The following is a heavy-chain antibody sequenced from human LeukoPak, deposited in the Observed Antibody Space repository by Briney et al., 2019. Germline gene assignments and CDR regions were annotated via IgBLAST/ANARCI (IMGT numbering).Heavy chain of an antibody. CDR3: AKVSLEWLLFD. Sequence: GGSLRLSCAASGFTFSSYGMHWVRQAPGKGLEWVSAISGSGGSTYYADSVKGRFTISRDNSKNTLYLQMNSLRAEDTAVYYCAKVSLEWLLFDWGQGTLVTVSS. D-gene: IGHD3-3*01. CDR1: GFTFSSYG. CDR2: ISGSGGST. J-gene: IGHJ4*02. V-gene: IGHV3-23*01.